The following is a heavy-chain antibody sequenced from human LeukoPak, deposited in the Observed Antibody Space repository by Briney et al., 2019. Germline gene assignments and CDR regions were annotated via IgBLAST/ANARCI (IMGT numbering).Heavy chain of an antibody. D-gene: IGHD4-17*01. V-gene: IGHV4-38-2*02. J-gene: IGHJ4*02. CDR2: IYYSGST. CDR1: GYSISSGYY. CDR3: ARDAHDYGDYAVFDY. Sequence: SETLSLTCTVSGYSISSGYYWGWIRQPPGKGLEWIGYIYYSGSTYYNPSLKSRVTISVDTSKNQFSLKLSSVTAADTAVYYCARDAHDYGDYAVFDYWGQGTLVTVSS.